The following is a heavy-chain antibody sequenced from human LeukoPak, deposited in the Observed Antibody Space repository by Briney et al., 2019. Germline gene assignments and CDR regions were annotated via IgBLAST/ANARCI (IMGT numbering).Heavy chain of an antibody. D-gene: IGHD2/OR15-2a*01. CDR3: ARHDLYDRGD. Sequence: GASVKVSCKASGYIFTGYYMHWARQAPGQGLEWMGRINPNSGGTNYAQKFQGRVTMTRDTSISTAYMELSRLRSDDTAVYYCARHDLYDRGDWGQGTLVTVSS. V-gene: IGHV1-2*06. J-gene: IGHJ4*02. CDR1: GYIFTGYY. CDR2: INPNSGGT.